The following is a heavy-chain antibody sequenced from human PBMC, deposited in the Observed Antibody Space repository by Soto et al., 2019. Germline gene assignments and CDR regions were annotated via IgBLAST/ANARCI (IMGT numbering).Heavy chain of an antibody. D-gene: IGHD1-1*01. V-gene: IGHV1-18*01. Sequence: QVHLVQSGAEVKKPGASVRVSCKASGYTFTSYGITWVRQAPGQGLEWMGWISAHNGNTDYAQKLQGRVIVTRDTSTSTAYMELRSLRSDDTAVYYCARGRYGDYWGQGALVTVSS. CDR2: ISAHNGNT. CDR1: GYTFTSYG. J-gene: IGHJ4*02. CDR3: ARGRYGDY.